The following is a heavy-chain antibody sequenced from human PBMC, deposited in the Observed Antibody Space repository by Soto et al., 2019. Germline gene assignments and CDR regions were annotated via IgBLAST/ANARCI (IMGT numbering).Heavy chain of an antibody. D-gene: IGHD1-1*01. CDR3: VRDGTKTLRDWFDP. CDR2: IYATGTT. CDR1: VASISGFY. J-gene: IGHJ5*02. V-gene: IGHV4-4*07. Sequence: SETLSLTCTVSVASISGFYWSWIRKSAGKGLEWIGRIYATGTTDYNPSLKIRVMMSVDTSKKQFSLKLRSVTAADTAVYYCVRDGTKTLRDWFDPWGQGISVIVSS.